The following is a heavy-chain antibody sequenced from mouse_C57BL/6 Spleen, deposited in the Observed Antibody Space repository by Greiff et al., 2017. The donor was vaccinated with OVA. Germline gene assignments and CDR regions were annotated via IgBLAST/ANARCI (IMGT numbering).Heavy chain of an antibody. CDR1: GYTFTSYW. Sequence: VKLQQPGAELVRPGTSVKLSCKASGYTFTSYWMHWVKQRPGQGLEWIGVIDPSDSYTNYNQKFKGKATLTVDTSSSTAYMQLSSLTSEDSAVYYCAGFDYWGQGTTLTVSS. CDR3: AGFDY. CDR2: IDPSDSYT. J-gene: IGHJ2*01. V-gene: IGHV1-59*01.